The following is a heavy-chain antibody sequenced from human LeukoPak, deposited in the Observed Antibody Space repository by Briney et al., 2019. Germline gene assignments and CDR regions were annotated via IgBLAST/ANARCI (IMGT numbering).Heavy chain of an antibody. CDR1: GFTFSSYW. Sequence: GGSLRLSCAASGFTFSSYWMTWVRQAPGRGLEWVANIKEDGSDKQYVDSVRGRFTISRDNAKNSVSLQMDGLRAEDTAVYRCVRESDVWSGPGIGRPLDVWGKGTTVTVSS. CDR3: VRESDVWSGPGIGRPLDV. CDR2: IKEDGSDK. D-gene: IGHD3-3*01. V-gene: IGHV3-7*01. J-gene: IGHJ6*04.